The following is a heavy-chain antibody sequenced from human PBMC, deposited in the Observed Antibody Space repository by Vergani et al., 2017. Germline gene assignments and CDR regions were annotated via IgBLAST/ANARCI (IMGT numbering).Heavy chain of an antibody. Sequence: EVELLDSGGKVVRPGGSLRLSCVASDFKFDQFGMMWVRQSPGKGPGWVAGISYYGLDVGYSESVEGRFTISRDNSKNSLFLQMNNVRAEDTASYHCARGALYSFYEFRDVWGKGTTVKVSS. V-gene: IGHV3-20*01. CDR1: DFKFDQFG. CDR3: ARGALYSFYEFRDV. D-gene: IGHD5/OR15-5a*01. CDR2: ISYYGLDV. J-gene: IGHJ6*04.